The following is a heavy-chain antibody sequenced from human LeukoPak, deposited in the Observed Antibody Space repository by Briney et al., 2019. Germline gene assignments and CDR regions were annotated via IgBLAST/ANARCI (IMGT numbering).Heavy chain of an antibody. J-gene: IGHJ5*02. V-gene: IGHV4-39*01. Sequence: PSETLSLTCYVSGDSITSGAFYWAWIRQSPGKGLEWIGNVYYSGSTQYNPSLRGRVSISMDKTRNQFSLNLNSVSVTDTAIYYCARRDYAAWFDPWGQGTLVTVSS. D-gene: IGHD4/OR15-4a*01. CDR3: ARRDYAAWFDP. CDR1: GDSITSGAFY. CDR2: VYYSGST.